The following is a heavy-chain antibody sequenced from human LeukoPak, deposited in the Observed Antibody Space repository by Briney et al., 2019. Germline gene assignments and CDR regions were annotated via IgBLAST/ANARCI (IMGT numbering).Heavy chain of an antibody. CDR3: ARDIYYYDSSAYYYFDY. Sequence: GASVKVSCKASGYTFSSFGISWVRQAPGQGLEWMGWISAYNGNTKYAQKLQGRVTMTTDTSTSTAYTELRSLRSDDTAIYYCARDIYYYDSSAYYYFDYWGQGTLVTVSS. CDR2: ISAYNGNT. CDR1: GYTFSSFG. J-gene: IGHJ4*02. V-gene: IGHV1-18*01. D-gene: IGHD3-22*01.